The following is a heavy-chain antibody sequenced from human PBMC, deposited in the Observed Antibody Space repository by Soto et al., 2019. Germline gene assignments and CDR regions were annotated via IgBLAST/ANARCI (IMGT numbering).Heavy chain of an antibody. CDR1: GFTFSSYG. D-gene: IGHD5-18*01. Sequence: PGGSLRLSCAASGFTFSSYGMHWVRQAPGKGLEWVAVISYDGSNKYYADSVKGRFTISRDNSKNTLYLQMNSLRAEDTAVYYCAKSGGYSSGFDYWGQGTLVTVPQ. CDR3: AKSGGYSSGFDY. V-gene: IGHV3-30*18. CDR2: ISYDGSNK. J-gene: IGHJ4*02.